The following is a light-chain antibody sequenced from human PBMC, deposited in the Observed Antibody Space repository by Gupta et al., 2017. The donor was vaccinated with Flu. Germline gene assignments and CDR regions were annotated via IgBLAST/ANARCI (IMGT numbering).Light chain of an antibody. Sequence: DIVMTQSPLSLSVAPGEPASISCRSSQSLLYSSGLNYLDWYVQKPGQSPQLLIYLGSNRASGVPDRFSGSGSGTDFTLKISRVEAEDVGVYYCMEALETPYTFGPGTKVDI. J-gene: IGKJ3*01. CDR3: MEALETPYT. V-gene: IGKV2-28*01. CDR2: LGS. CDR1: QSLLYSSGLNY.